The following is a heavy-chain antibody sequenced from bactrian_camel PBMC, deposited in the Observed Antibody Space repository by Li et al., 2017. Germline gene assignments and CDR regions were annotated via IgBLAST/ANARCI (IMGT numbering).Heavy chain of an antibody. CDR3: AAAYAGSLDNGFSQFEYNY. Sequence: HVQLVESGGGSAQAGGSLRLSCTASGAIFNSYVLGWHREGEGIAARDSDGNTAYADSVKGRFTISRDNAKNTLYLQMDGLKPEDTAMYYCAAAYAGSLDNGFSQFEYNYYGQGTQVTVS. CDR1: GAIFNSYV. D-gene: IGHD5*01. V-gene: IGHV3S14*01. J-gene: IGHJ4*01. CDR2: SDGNTA.